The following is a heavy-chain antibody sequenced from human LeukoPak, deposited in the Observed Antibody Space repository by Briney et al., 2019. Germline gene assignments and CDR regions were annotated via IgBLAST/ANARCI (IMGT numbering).Heavy chain of an antibody. CDR3: ARADSSSSYPTFDY. J-gene: IGHJ4*02. V-gene: IGHV1-69*13. CDR1: GGTFSSYA. Sequence: GASVKVSCKASGGTFSSYAISWVRQAPGQGREWMGGIIPIFGTANYAQKFEGRVTITADESTSTAYMELSSLRSEDTAVYYCARADSSSSYPTFDYWGQGTLVTVSS. CDR2: IIPIFGTA. D-gene: IGHD6-6*01.